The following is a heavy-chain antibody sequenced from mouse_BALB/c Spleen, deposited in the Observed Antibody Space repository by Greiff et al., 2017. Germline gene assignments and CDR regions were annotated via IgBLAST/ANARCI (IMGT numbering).Heavy chain of an antibody. CDR3: ARDGYGSSYDY. Sequence: EVHLVESGGGLVKPGGSLKLSCAASGFTFSSYAMSWVRQTPEKRLEWVASISSGGSTYYPDSVKGRFTISRDNARNILYLQMSSLRSEDTAMYYCARDGYGSSYDYWGQGTTLTVSS. CDR2: ISSGGST. D-gene: IGHD1-1*01. J-gene: IGHJ2*01. CDR1: GFTFSSYA. V-gene: IGHV5-6-5*01.